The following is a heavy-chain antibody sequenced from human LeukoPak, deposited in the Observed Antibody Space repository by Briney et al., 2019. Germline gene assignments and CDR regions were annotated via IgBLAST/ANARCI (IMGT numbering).Heavy chain of an antibody. V-gene: IGHV3-23*01. J-gene: IGHJ4*02. CDR2: ISGSGGST. D-gene: IGHD3-10*01. CDR3: AKDGGVWFGESNDY. Sequence: GGSLRLSCAASGFTFSSYGMSWVRQAPGKGLEWVSAISGSGGSTYYADSVKGRFTISRDNSKNTLYLQMNSLRAEDTAVYYCAKDGGVWFGESNDYWGQGTLVTVSS. CDR1: GFTFSSYG.